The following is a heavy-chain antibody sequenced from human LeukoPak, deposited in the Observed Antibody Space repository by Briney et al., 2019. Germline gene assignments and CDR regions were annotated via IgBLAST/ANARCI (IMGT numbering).Heavy chain of an antibody. CDR3: ARGLTYYDILTGYYNANWFDP. V-gene: IGHV4-59*01. D-gene: IGHD3-9*01. CDR1: GGSFSGYY. CDR2: IYYSGST. Sequence: PSETLSLTCAVYGGSFSGYYWSWIRQPPGKGLEWIGYIYYSGSTNYNPSLKSRVTISVDTSKNQFSLKLSSVTAADTAVYYCARGLTYYDILTGYYNANWFDPWGQGTLVTVSS. J-gene: IGHJ5*02.